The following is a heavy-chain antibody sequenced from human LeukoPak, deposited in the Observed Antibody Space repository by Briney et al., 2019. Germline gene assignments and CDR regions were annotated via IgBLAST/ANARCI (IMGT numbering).Heavy chain of an antibody. Sequence: SETLSLTCAVSDDSFSSHYWTWIRQPPGKGLEWIGYISYIGSTNYNPSLKSRVTISIDTSRNQFSLRLSSVTAAGTAVYYCARDLVTVTKGFDIWGQGTMVSVSS. CDR1: DDSFSSHY. CDR2: ISYIGST. V-gene: IGHV4-59*11. CDR3: ARDLVTVTKGFDI. D-gene: IGHD4-17*01. J-gene: IGHJ3*02.